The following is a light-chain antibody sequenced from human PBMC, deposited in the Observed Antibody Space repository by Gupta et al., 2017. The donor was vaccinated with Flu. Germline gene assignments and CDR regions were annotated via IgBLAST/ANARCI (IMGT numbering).Light chain of an antibody. J-gene: IGLJ1*01. CDR2: RNN. Sequence: VTITSSGISSMVGSNAVNWFQQFPGTAPKRFIYRNNQRPSGVPERFSGSKSGTSASLTITGLQAGDEADYYCASWDDSRKIYVVGTGTRVIVL. CDR1: SSMVGSNA. CDR3: ASWDDSRKIYV. V-gene: IGLV1-44*01.